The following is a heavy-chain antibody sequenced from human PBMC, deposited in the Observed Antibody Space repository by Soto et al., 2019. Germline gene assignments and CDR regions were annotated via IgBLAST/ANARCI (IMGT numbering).Heavy chain of an antibody. CDR2: ISGSGGST. V-gene: IGHV3-23*01. CDR1: GFTFSSYA. J-gene: IGHJ6*03. CDR3: AITTDRHDYHHYYMDV. Sequence: PGGSLRLSCAASGFTFSSYAMSWVRQAPGKGLEWVSAISGSGGSTYYADSVKGRFTISRDNSKNTLYLQMNSLRAEDTAVYYCAITTDRHDYHHYYMDVWGQGTTVTVSS. D-gene: IGHD4-4*01.